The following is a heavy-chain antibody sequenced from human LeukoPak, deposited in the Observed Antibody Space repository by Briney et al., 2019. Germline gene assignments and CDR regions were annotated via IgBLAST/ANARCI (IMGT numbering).Heavy chain of an antibody. V-gene: IGHV3-53*01. J-gene: IGHJ1*01. Sequence: ETLSLTCAVSGDSISSSNWWSWVRQAPGKGLEWVSVIYSGGSTYYADSVKGRFTISRDNSKNTLYLQMNSLRAEDTAVYYCARVHAEYFQHWGQGTLVTVSS. CDR3: ARVHAEYFQH. CDR2: IYSGGST. CDR1: GDSISSSNW.